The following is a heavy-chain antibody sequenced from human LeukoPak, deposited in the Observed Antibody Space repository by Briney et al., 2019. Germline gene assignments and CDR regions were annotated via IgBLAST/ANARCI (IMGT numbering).Heavy chain of an antibody. CDR2: IYHSGST. CDR1: GHSISSGYY. J-gene: IGHJ5*02. D-gene: IGHD2-2*01. V-gene: IGHV4-38-2*01. CDR3: ARQIVVVPAAEGSDWFDP. Sequence: SETLSLTCAVSGHSISSGYYWGWIRQPPGKGLEWIGSIYHSGSTYYNPSLKSGVTISVDTSKNQFSLKLSSVTAADTAVYYCARQIVVVPAAEGSDWFDPWGQGTLVTVSS.